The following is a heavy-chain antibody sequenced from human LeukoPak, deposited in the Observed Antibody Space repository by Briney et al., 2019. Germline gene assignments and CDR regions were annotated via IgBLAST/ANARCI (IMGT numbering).Heavy chain of an antibody. V-gene: IGHV4-59*01. J-gene: IGHJ1*01. CDR1: GGSISSYY. D-gene: IGHD6-19*01. CDR2: IYYSGST. CDR3: ARGGWYPESFQH. Sequence: KASETLSLTCTVSGGSISSYYWNWIRQPPGKGLEWIGYIYYSGSTNYNPSLKSRVTISVDTSKNQCSLKLSSVTAADTAVYYCARGGWYPESFQHWGQGALVTVSS.